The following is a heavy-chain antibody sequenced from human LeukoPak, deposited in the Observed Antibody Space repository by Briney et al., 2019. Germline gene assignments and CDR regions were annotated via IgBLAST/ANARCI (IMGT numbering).Heavy chain of an antibody. CDR3: AREGRRFGELLSPNYFDY. V-gene: IGHV1-69*04. CDR2: IIPILGIA. J-gene: IGHJ4*02. Sequence: RASVKVSCKASGGTFSSCAISWVRQAPGQGLEWMGRIIPILGIANYAQKFQGRVTITADKSTSTAYMELSSLRSEDTAVYYCAREGRRFGELLSPNYFDYWGQGTLVTVSS. CDR1: GGTFSSCA. D-gene: IGHD3-10*01.